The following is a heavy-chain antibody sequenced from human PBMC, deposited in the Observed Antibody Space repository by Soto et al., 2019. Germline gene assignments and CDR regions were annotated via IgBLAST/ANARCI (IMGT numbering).Heavy chain of an antibody. Sequence: QVQLQESGPGLVKASETLSLTCTVSGGSISGYYWSWIRQPPGKGLEWIGYIYYSGITNYNPSLNSRVTMSVDSSKNQFSMELSSVTAAVTAVYYCARRSYSGHAFDYWGQGALVTISS. CDR3: ARRSYSGHAFDY. CDR2: IYYSGIT. CDR1: GGSISGYY. D-gene: IGHD5-12*01. V-gene: IGHV4-59*01. J-gene: IGHJ4*02.